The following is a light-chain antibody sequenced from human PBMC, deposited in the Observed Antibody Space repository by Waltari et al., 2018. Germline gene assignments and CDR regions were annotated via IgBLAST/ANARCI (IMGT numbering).Light chain of an antibody. CDR3: YSTDETADHVV. CDR2: EDT. Sequence: SYDLPQPPAVPVSPGQTATITCSGAALPQKHCNWYQQKSGQAPVMVIYEDTKRPSGIPERCSGSSSGTLATLTISGAQVEDEADYYCYSTDETADHVVFGGGTKVTVL. V-gene: IGLV3-10*01. J-gene: IGLJ2*01. CDR1: ALPQKH.